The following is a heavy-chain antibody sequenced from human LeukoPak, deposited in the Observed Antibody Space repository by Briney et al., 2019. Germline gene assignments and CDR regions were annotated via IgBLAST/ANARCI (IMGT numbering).Heavy chain of an antibody. V-gene: IGHV3-74*01. D-gene: IGHD1-1*01. CDR2: INNDGSGT. J-gene: IGHJ6*02. Sequence: TGGSLRLSCAAPAFTFRDYWIHWVRQAPGKGLVWVSCINNDGSGTTYADSVKGRFTVSRDNAKNTVSLQMNSLRVEDTAVYYCVRGGWNHAMDVWGRGTTVTVSS. CDR1: AFTFRDYW. CDR3: VRGGWNHAMDV.